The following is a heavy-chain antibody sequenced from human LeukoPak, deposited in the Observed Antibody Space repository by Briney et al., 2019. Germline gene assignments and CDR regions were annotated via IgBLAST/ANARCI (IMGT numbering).Heavy chain of an antibody. V-gene: IGHV3-48*01. D-gene: IGHD2-2*01. CDR2: ISSSSTI. Sequence: GGSLRLSCAASGFTFSSYSMNWVRQAPGKGLEWVSYISSSSTIYYADSVKGRFTISRDNAKNSLYLQMNSLRAEDTAVYYCAAGPLGYCSSTSCYPFDYWGQGTLVTVSS. CDR3: AAGPLGYCSSTSCYPFDY. CDR1: GFTFSSYS. J-gene: IGHJ4*02.